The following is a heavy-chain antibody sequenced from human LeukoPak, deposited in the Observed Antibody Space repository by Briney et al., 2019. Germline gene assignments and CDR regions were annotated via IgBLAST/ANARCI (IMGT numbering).Heavy chain of an antibody. CDR1: GDTFSSYA. D-gene: IGHD3-16*02. J-gene: IGHJ4*02. CDR3: ASSAVYDYVWGSYRSFDY. Sequence: GSSVKVSCKASGDTFSSYAISWVRQAPGQGLEWMGGIIPIFGTANYAQKFQGRVTITADESTSTAYMELSSLRSEDTAVYYCASSAVYDYVWGSYRSFDYWGQGTLVTVSS. V-gene: IGHV1-69*01. CDR2: IIPIFGTA.